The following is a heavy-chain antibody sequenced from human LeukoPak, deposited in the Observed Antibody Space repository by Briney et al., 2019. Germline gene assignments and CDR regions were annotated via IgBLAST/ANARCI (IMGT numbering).Heavy chain of an antibody. D-gene: IGHD6-13*01. J-gene: IGHJ4*02. V-gene: IGHV3-30*02. CDR1: GFTFSSYG. CDR2: IRYDGSNK. Sequence: GGSLRLSCAASGFTFSSYGMHWVRQAPGKGLEWVAFIRYDGSNKYYADSVRGRFTISRDNSKNTLYLQMNSLRAEDTAVYYCAKLSIAAAGNYYFDYWGQGTLVTVSS. CDR3: AKLSIAAAGNYYFDY.